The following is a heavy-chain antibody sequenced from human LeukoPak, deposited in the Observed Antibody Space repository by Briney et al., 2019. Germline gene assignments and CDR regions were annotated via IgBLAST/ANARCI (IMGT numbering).Heavy chain of an antibody. CDR2: ISYDGSNK. CDR1: GFTFSSYG. Sequence: GGSLRLSCAASGFTFSSYGMHWVPQAPGKGLEWVAVISYDGSNKYYADSVKGRFTISRDNSKNTLYPQMNSQRAEDTAVYYCARGLASHYYDRVRGGWLDPWGQGTLVTVSS. CDR3: ARGLASHYYDRVRGGWLDP. V-gene: IGHV3-30*03. J-gene: IGHJ5*02. D-gene: IGHD3-22*01.